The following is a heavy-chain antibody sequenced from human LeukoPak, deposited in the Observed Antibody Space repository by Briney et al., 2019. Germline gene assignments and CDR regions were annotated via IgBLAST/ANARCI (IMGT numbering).Heavy chain of an antibody. J-gene: IGHJ5*02. CDR2: INPSGSST. CDR3: ARDNSAGDIAWWFDP. D-gene: IGHD3-16*02. Sequence: GASVKVSCKASGYSFTSHYMHWVRQAPGQGLEWMGLINPSGSSTLYAQKIQGRVTMTRDMSTTTDYMELSSLRSEDTAVYYCARDNSAGDIAWWFDPWGQGTLVTVSS. CDR1: GYSFTSHY. V-gene: IGHV1-46*01.